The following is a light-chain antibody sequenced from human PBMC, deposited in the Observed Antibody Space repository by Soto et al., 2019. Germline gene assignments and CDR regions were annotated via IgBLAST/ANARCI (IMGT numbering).Light chain of an antibody. Sequence: EIGLTQSPGTVSLSTGETASLSCRASQTVSGRYLAWYQQNPGQAPSLLIYGTTSRATGVPYRFSGGGSGTAFTLTIRGLEQEEIALYICQQYGSSPPTFGVGTKVAIK. CDR2: GTT. CDR1: QTVSGRY. V-gene: IGKV3-20*01. CDR3: QQYGSSPPT. J-gene: IGKJ4*01.